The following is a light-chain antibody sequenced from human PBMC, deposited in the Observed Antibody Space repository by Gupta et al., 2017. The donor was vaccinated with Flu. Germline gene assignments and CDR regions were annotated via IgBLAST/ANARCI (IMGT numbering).Light chain of an antibody. CDR3: QQSYSHA. Sequence: QSPSSLSASVGDSVTITCRTSQRISSYLNWYQQKPGKAPKLLITAASHLHSGVPSRFSGSGSGTDFTLTISKLQPEDFATYYCQQSYSHAFGHGTKVDIK. CDR2: AAS. V-gene: IGKV1-39*01. J-gene: IGKJ3*01. CDR1: QRISSY.